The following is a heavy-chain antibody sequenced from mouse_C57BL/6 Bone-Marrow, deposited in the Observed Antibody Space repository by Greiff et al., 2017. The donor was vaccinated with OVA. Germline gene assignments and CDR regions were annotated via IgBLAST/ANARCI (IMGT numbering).Heavy chain of an antibody. J-gene: IGHJ2*01. V-gene: IGHV1-63*01. D-gene: IGHD4-1*01. CDR1: GYTFTNYW. CDR3: ARSRKNSNWDIFDY. CDR2: IYPGGGYT. Sequence: QVQLQQSGAELVRPGTSVKMSCKASGYTFTNYWIGWAKQRPGHGLEWIGDIYPGGGYTNYNEKFKGKATLTADKSSSTAYMQFSSLTSEDSAIYYCARSRKNSNWDIFDYWGQGTTLTVSS.